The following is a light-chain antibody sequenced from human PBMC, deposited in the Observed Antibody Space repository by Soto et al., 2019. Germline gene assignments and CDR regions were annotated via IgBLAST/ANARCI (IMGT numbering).Light chain of an antibody. CDR2: RAS. Sequence: DVQMTQSPSTLSASIGDTVTITCRASQSIDAWLAWYQQKPGRPPKRLIYRASILENGVPSRFSGRGSGTEFTLTISGLRPDDLGTYFCQQYNSYPKTFGEVTKLDI. J-gene: IGKJ2*01. CDR1: QSIDAW. V-gene: IGKV1-5*03. CDR3: QQYNSYPKT.